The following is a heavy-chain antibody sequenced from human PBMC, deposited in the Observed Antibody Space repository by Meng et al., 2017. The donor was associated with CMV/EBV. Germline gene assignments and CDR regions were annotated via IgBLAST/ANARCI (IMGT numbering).Heavy chain of an antibody. CDR3: ARAHYAPGYCCSTSCYNRWGMDV. Sequence: SVKVSCKASGGTFSSYAISWVRHAPGQGLEWMGGIIPIFGTANYAQKFQGRVTITTDESTSTAYMELSSLRSEDTAVYYCARAHYAPGYCCSTSCYNRWGMDVWGQGTTVTVSS. CDR1: GGTFSSYA. D-gene: IGHD2-2*02. CDR2: IIPIFGTA. V-gene: IGHV1-69*05. J-gene: IGHJ6*02.